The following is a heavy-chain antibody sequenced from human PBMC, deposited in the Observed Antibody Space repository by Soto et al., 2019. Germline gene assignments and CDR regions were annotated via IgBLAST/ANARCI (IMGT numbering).Heavy chain of an antibody. D-gene: IGHD6-13*01. J-gene: IGHJ6*02. CDR2: IKSKTDGGTT. CDR1: GFTFSNAW. Sequence: PGGSLRLSCAAFGFTFSNAWMSWVRQAPGKGLEWVGRIKSKTDGGTTDYAAPVKGRFTISRDDSKNTLYLQMNSLQTEDTAVYYLTTSIAAAGTGVYYYYYGMDVWGQGTTVTVSS. CDR3: TTSIAAAGTGVYYYYYGMDV. V-gene: IGHV3-15*01.